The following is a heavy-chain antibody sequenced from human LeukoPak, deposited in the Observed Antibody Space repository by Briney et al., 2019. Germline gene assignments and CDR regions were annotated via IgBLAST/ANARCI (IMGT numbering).Heavy chain of an antibody. V-gene: IGHV3-53*04. CDR2: IYSGGST. CDR3: ARVRPYSSSGSEN. D-gene: IGHD6-6*01. J-gene: IGHJ4*02. Sequence: GGSLRLSCAASGFTVSSNYMSWVRQAPGKGLEGVPVIYSGGSTYYADSVKGRFTISRHNSKNTLYLQMNSLRAEDTAVYYCARVRPYSSSGSENWGQGTLVTVSS. CDR1: GFTVSSNY.